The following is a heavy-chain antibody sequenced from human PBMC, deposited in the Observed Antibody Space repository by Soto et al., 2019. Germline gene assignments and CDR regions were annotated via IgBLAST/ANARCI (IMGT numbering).Heavy chain of an antibody. CDR3: ARLAMAARRGYYGMDV. CDR2: IDPSDSYT. J-gene: IGHJ6*02. Sequence: GESLKISCKGSGYSFTSYWSSWVRQMPGKGLEWMGRIDPSDSYTNYSPSFQGHVTISADKSISTAYLQWSSLKASDTAMYYCARLAMAARRGYYGMDVWGQGTTVNVSS. CDR1: GYSFTSYW. V-gene: IGHV5-10-1*01. D-gene: IGHD5-12*01.